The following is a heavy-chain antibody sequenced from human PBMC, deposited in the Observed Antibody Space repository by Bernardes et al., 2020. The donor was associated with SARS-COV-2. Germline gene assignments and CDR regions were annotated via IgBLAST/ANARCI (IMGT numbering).Heavy chain of an antibody. Sequence: GGSLRLSRAASTFTFNSYAMNWVRQAPGKGLEWVSGISGSGDSAYYGESVKGRFTISRDNSKNTLYLQMNSLRAEDTAVYYCATETCVDDDCYVDYWGQGTPVTVSS. CDR2: ISGSGDSA. CDR1: TFTFNSYA. CDR3: ATETCVDDDCYVDY. D-gene: IGHD2-21*02. V-gene: IGHV3-23*01. J-gene: IGHJ4*02.